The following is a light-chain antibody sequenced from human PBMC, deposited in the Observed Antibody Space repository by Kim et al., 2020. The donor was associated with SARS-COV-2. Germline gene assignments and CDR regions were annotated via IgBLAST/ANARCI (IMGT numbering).Light chain of an antibody. J-gene: IGKJ1*01. CDR1: QNISKY. V-gene: IGKV1-27*01. CDR3: QKCDSAPWT. Sequence: ASVGDRVTITGRASQNISKYLAWFQLKPGKAPKLLIYAASGLQTGVPSRFSGSGSGTDFTLTVTSLQPEDVATYYCQKCDSAPWTFGQGTKVDIK. CDR2: AAS.